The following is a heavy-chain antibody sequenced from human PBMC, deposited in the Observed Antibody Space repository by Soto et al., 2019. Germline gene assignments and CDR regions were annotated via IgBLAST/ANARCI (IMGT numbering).Heavy chain of an antibody. J-gene: IGHJ6*02. V-gene: IGHV4-59*01. CDR1: GGSISSYY. Sequence: SETLSLTCTVSGGSISSYYWSWIRQPPGKGLEWIGYIYYSGSTNYNPSLKSRVTISVDTSKNQFSPKLSSVTAADTAVYYCARERGYSHRSDYGMDVWGQGTTVTVSS. CDR2: IYYSGST. D-gene: IGHD5-18*01. CDR3: ARERGYSHRSDYGMDV.